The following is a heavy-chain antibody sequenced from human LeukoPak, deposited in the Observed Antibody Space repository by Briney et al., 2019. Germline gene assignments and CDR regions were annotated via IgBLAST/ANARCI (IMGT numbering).Heavy chain of an antibody. CDR2: ISSSSSYI. CDR3: ARSGGELPIY. Sequence: GGSLRLTCAASGFTFSSYSMNWVRQAPGKGLEWVSSISSSSSYIYYADSVKGRFTISRDNAKNSLYLQMNSLRAEDTAVYYCARSGGELPIYWGQGTLVTVSS. D-gene: IGHD1-7*01. CDR1: GFTFSSYS. J-gene: IGHJ4*02. V-gene: IGHV3-21*01.